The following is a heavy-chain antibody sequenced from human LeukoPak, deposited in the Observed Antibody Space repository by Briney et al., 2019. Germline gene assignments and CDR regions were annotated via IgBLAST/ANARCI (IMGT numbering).Heavy chain of an antibody. V-gene: IGHV1-69*05. Sequence: SVKVSCKASGGTFSSYAISWVRQAPGQGLEWMGGIIPIFGTANYAQKLQGRVTMTTDTSTSTAYMELRSLRSDDTAVYYCAREAYNWNYALGSYYYYMDVWGKGTTVTVSS. CDR3: AREAYNWNYALGSYYYYMDV. D-gene: IGHD1-7*01. CDR1: GGTFSSYA. J-gene: IGHJ6*03. CDR2: IIPIFGTA.